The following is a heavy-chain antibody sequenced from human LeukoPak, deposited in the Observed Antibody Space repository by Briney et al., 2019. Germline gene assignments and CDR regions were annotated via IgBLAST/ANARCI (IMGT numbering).Heavy chain of an antibody. J-gene: IGHJ4*02. Sequence: SETLSLTCTVSGGSISSSSYYWGWIRQPPGKGLEWIGSIYYSGSTYYNPSLKSRVTISVDKSKNQFSLKLSSVTAADTAVYYCARRAPLITMVRGVIDYWGQGTLVTVSS. CDR3: ARRAPLITMVRGVIDY. V-gene: IGHV4-39*07. CDR1: GGSISSSSYY. CDR2: IYYSGST. D-gene: IGHD3-10*01.